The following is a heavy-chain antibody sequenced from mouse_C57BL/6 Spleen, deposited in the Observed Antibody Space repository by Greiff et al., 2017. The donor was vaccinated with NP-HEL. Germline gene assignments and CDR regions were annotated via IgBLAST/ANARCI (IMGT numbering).Heavy chain of an antibody. D-gene: IGHD1-1*01. V-gene: IGHV2-5*01. J-gene: IGHJ4*01. CDR1: GFSLTSYG. CDR3: ANYYGSYYAMDY. CDR2: IWRGGST. Sequence: QVHVKQSGPGLVQPSQSLSITCTVSGFSLTSYGVHWVRQSPGKGLEWLGVIWRGGSTDYNAAFMSRLSITKDNSKSQVFFKMNSLQADDTAIYYCANYYGSYYAMDYWGQGTSVTVSS.